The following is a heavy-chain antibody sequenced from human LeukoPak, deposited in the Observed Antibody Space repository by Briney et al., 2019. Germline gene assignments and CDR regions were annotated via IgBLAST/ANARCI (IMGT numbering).Heavy chain of an antibody. CDR1: GGSINNYY. J-gene: IGHJ3*01. CDR3: ARLTEYQLTYRFYGFDY. D-gene: IGHD3-16*02. CDR2: ISATGST. V-gene: IGHV4-4*09. Sequence: PSETLSLTCAVSGGSINNYYWSWIRQPPGKGLEWIGYISATGSTNYNPSLKSRVTISIDTSKKQFSLNMNSVTAADTAVYHCARLTEYQLTYRFYGFDYWGQGTGVTVS.